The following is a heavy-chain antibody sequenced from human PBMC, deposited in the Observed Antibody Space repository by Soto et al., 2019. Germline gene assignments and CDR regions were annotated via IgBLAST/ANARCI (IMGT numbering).Heavy chain of an antibody. Sequence: SETLSLTCAVYGGSFSGYYWSWIRQPPGKGLEWIGEINHSGSTNYNPSLKSRVTISVDTSKNQFSLKLSSVTAADTAVYYCARGTLRYRPRTNRHKFGPWGQGTLVTVSS. CDR1: GGSFSGYY. CDR3: ARGTLRYRPRTNRHKFGP. CDR2: INHSGST. V-gene: IGHV4-34*01. J-gene: IGHJ5*02. D-gene: IGHD3-16*02.